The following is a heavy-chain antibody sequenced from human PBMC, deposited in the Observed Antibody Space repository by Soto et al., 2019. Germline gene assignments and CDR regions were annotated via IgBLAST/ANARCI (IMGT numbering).Heavy chain of an antibody. CDR1: GDSVTSDTYY. V-gene: IGHV4-39*02. Sequence: SETLSLTCSVSGDSVTSDTYYWGWIRQPPGRGLEWIGYFFYSENTYYNPSLKSRVTISVDSSKNHFSLNLNSVTAADSAIYYCVRGRGHSTGYFDYWGQGSQVTVSS. CDR2: FFYSENT. CDR3: VRGRGHSTGYFDY. J-gene: IGHJ4*02. D-gene: IGHD3-10*01.